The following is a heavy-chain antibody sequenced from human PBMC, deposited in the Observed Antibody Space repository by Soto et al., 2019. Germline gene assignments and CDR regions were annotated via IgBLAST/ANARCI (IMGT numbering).Heavy chain of an antibody. Sequence: PSETLSLTCAVSGGSISSGGYSWSWIRQPPGKGLEWIGYIYHSGSTYYNPSLKSRVTISVDRSKNQFSLKLSSVTAADTAVYYCARGRLSHYRYYYGMDVWGQGTTVTVSS. CDR1: GGSISSGGYS. V-gene: IGHV4-30-2*01. J-gene: IGHJ6*02. CDR3: ARGRLSHYRYYYGMDV. CDR2: IYHSGST. D-gene: IGHD1-26*01.